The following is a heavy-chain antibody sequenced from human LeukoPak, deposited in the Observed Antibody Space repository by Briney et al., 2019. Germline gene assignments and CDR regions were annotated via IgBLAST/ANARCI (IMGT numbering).Heavy chain of an antibody. Sequence: SETLSLTCTVSGGSISSYPWSWIRQPPGKGLEWIGYIYYSGSTYYNPSLKSRVTISVDTSKNQFSLMVSSVTVADTAVYYCARDAYYGPGSLVYWGQGTLVTVSS. J-gene: IGHJ4*02. CDR1: GGSISSYP. CDR3: ARDAYYGPGSLVY. V-gene: IGHV4-59*12. CDR2: IYYSGST. D-gene: IGHD3-10*01.